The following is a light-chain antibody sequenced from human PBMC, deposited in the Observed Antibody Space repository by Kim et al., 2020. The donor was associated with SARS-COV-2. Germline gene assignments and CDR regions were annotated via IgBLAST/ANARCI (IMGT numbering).Light chain of an antibody. CDR1: QGFGNY. CDR3: QKYNSAPWT. CDR2: AAS. V-gene: IGKV1-27*01. J-gene: IGKJ1*01. Sequence: ASVGDRVSITCRATQGFGNYLAWYQQKAGEAPKLLIYAASTFQPGVPSRFTGSGSGTDFTLTITSLQPEDVATYYCQKYNSAPWTFGQGNKVDI.